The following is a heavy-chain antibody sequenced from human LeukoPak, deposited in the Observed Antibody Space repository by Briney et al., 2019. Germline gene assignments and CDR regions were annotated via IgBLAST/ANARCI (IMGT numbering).Heavy chain of an antibody. CDR3: ARGVPLGYCTYGVCYPPYYFDY. CDR1: GYTFINYN. D-gene: IGHD2-8*01. Sequence: GASVKVSCKASGYTFINYNINWVRQATGQRLEWMGWVNPRSGNAGYLQKFQGRLTITRDTSIDTAYMDLSSLSSEDTAVYYCARGVPLGYCTYGVCYPPYYFDYWGQGTLVTAS. J-gene: IGHJ4*02. V-gene: IGHV1-8*03. CDR2: VNPRSGNA.